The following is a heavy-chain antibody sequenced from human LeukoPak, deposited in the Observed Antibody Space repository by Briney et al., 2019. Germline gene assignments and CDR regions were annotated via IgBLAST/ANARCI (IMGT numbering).Heavy chain of an antibody. CDR2: IYSGGST. J-gene: IGHJ3*02. V-gene: IGHV3-53*01. Sequence: GGSLRLSCAASGFTVSSDYMSWVRQAPGKGLEWVSVIYSGGSTDYADSVKGRFTISRDTSKNTLYLQMNSLRVEDTAVYYCARSSHYDILTGYSEEDAFDIWGQGTMVTVSS. CDR3: ARSSHYDILTGYSEEDAFDI. CDR1: GFTVSSDY. D-gene: IGHD3-9*01.